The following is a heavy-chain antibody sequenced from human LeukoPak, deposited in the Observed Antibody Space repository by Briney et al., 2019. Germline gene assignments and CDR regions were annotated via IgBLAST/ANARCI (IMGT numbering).Heavy chain of an antibody. CDR1: GFTFSSYA. Sequence: GGSLRLSCAASGFTFSSYAMHWVRQAPGKGLEWVAVISYDGSNKYYADSVKGRFTISRDNSKNTPYLQMNSLRAEDTAVYYCARAYGDYVWWFDPWGQGTPVTVSS. CDR3: ARAYGDYVWWFDP. CDR2: ISYDGSNK. V-gene: IGHV3-30-3*01. J-gene: IGHJ5*02. D-gene: IGHD4-17*01.